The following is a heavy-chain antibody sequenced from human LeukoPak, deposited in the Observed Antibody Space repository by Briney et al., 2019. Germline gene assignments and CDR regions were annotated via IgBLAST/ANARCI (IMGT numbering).Heavy chain of an antibody. Sequence: GESLRIFCKGSGYSFTNYWIKRVRQMPGKGLEGMGTFYTGNCYTIYNPSFQGHVTISTDKSIRTAYLQCSSLAASDTAMYYCARRRYSYAYDYWGQGTLVTVSS. D-gene: IGHD5-18*01. CDR3: ARRRYSYAYDY. V-gene: IGHV5-10-1*01. J-gene: IGHJ4*02. CDR1: GYSFTNYW. CDR2: FYTGNCYT.